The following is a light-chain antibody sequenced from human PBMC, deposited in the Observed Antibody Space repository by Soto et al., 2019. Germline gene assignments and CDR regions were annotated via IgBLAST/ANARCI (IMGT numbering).Light chain of an antibody. J-gene: IGKJ1*01. Sequence: DIVMTQSPDSLAVSLGERATINCKSSQSVLYSSNNKNHLAWYQQKPGPPPKLLIYWASTRESVVPDRFSGSGSGKDFPLTISSLQAEDVAVYYCQQYYSTPLTFGQGTQVEIK. CDR3: QQYYSTPLT. CDR1: QSVLYSSNNKNH. V-gene: IGKV4-1*01. CDR2: WAS.